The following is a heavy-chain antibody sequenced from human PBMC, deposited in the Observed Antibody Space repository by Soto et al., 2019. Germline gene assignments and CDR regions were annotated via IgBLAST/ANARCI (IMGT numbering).Heavy chain of an antibody. J-gene: IGHJ6*03. CDR1: GFTFDPYA. D-gene: IGHD2-15*01. V-gene: IGHV3-23*01. Sequence: GGSLRLSCAASGFTFDPYAMSGVRQAPGKGLEWVSAISGSGAKTYYADSVKGRFTISRDNSKNTLYLQMNSLRAEDTAVYHCAKLECSGGSCYSGRLVDYFYYYMDVWGKGTTVTVSS. CDR3: AKLECSGGSCYSGRLVDYFYYYMDV. CDR2: ISGSGAKT.